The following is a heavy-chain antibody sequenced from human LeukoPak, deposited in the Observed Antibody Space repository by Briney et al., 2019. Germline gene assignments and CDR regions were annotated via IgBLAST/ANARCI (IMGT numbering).Heavy chain of an antibody. J-gene: IGHJ4*02. CDR3: ARDKGVVVTAIGYFDY. D-gene: IGHD2-21*02. Sequence: GRSLRLSCAASGFTFSSYGMHWVRQAPGKGLEWVAVIWYDGSNKYYADSVKGRFTISRDNSKNTLYLQMNSLRAEDTAVYYCARDKGVVVTAIGYFDYWGQGTLVTVFS. CDR1: GFTFSSYG. CDR2: IWYDGSNK. V-gene: IGHV3-33*01.